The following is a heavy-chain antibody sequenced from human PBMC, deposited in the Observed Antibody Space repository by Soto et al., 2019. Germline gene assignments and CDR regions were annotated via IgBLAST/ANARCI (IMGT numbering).Heavy chain of an antibody. CDR1: RFAFSSYA. D-gene: IGHD3-3*01. V-gene: IGHV3-23*01. Sequence: GGSLRLSCAASRFAFSSYAMSWVRRAPGKGLEWVSSINGSGRRTYYAASVGGRCTISRDNSKNTLYLQMNSLRAEDTAVYYCAKGDHYYDFQLDDWGQGTVVTVSS. J-gene: IGHJ4*02. CDR2: INGSGRRT. CDR3: AKGDHYYDFQLDD.